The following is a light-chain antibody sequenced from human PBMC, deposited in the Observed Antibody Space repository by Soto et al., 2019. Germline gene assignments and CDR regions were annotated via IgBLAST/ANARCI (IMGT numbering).Light chain of an antibody. CDR2: EVT. CDR3: SSSTSSNTFV. Sequence: QSVLTQPASVSGSPGQSITISCTGTISDIGGYEYVSWYQQHPGKAPRLMIYEVTYRPSGVSNRFSGSKSGSTASLTISGLQAEDEADYYCSSSTSSNTFVFGTGTKATVL. V-gene: IGLV2-14*01. CDR1: ISDIGGYEY. J-gene: IGLJ1*01.